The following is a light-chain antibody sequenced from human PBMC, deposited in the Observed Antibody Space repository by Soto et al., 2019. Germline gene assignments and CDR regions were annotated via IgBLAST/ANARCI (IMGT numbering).Light chain of an antibody. CDR3: QHRHN. Sequence: DIVLTQSPATLSLSPGERATLSCRASQSVSRDCAWYQQKPGQAPRLLIYDASNSATGIPARFSGSGSGTDFTLTINSLQPEDFAVYYCQHRHNFGPGTKVDFK. CDR2: DAS. J-gene: IGKJ3*01. CDR1: QSVSRD. V-gene: IGKV3-11*01.